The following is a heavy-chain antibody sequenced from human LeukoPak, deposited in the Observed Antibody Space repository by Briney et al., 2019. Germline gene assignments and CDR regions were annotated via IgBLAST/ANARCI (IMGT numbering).Heavy chain of an antibody. Sequence: PGGSLRLSCAASGFTFSSYAMHWVRQAPGKGLEWVAVIWYDGSNKYYADSVKGRFTISRDNSKNTLYLQMNSLRAEDTAIYYCARSGGLQKFDYWGQGTLVTVSS. CDR3: ARSGGLQKFDY. V-gene: IGHV3-33*08. J-gene: IGHJ4*02. CDR1: GFTFSSYA. D-gene: IGHD4-11*01. CDR2: IWYDGSNK.